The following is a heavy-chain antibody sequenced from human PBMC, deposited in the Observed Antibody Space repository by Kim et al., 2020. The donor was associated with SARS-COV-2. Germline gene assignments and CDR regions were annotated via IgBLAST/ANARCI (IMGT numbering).Heavy chain of an antibody. J-gene: IGHJ4*02. CDR1: GASFSGYY. CDR2: IHPSGST. Sequence: SETLSLTCAVYGASFSGYYWSWIRQSPGKRLEWIGEIHPSGSTSYNPSLQSRVTISIDTSKSHMSLRLTSVTAADTAVYFCARGQDIAKTGYWGQGTLVT. D-gene: IGHD5-18*01. CDR3: ARGQDIAKTGY. V-gene: IGHV4-34*01.